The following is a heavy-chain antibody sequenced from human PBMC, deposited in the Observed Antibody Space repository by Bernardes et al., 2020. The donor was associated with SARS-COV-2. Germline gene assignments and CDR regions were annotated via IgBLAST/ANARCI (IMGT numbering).Heavy chain of an antibody. V-gene: IGHV3-23*01. D-gene: IGHD6-25*01. J-gene: IGHJ4*02. CDR2: INNGGGGT. Sequence: GGSLRLSCAASGFTFNNYAMSWVRQAPGKGLEWVSIINNGGGGTYYADSVKGRFTISRDNSKNTLYLQMNSLRAEDTAVYYCAKDEAAAGWGDFDYWGQGTLVTVSS. CDR1: GFTFNNYA. CDR3: AKDEAAAGWGDFDY.